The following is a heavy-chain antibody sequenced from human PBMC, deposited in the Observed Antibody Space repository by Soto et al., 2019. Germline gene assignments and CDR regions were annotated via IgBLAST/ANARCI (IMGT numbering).Heavy chain of an antibody. CDR1: GYTFTSYD. D-gene: IGHD3-22*01. CDR3: ARDPPINYYSGGMDV. CDR2: MNPNSGNT. V-gene: IGHV1-8*01. Sequence: QVQLVQSGAEVKKPGASVKVSCKASGYTFTSYDINWVRQATGQGLEWMGWMNPNSGNTGYAQKFQGRVTMTRNTYIRAAYMELSSLRSEDTAVYYCARDPPINYYSGGMDVWGQGTTVTVSS. J-gene: IGHJ6*02.